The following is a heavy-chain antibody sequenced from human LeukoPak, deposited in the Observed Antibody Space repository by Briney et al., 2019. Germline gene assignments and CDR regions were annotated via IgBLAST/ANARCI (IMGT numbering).Heavy chain of an antibody. V-gene: IGHV1-18*01. CDR2: ISAYNGNT. Sequence: GASVKVSCKASGHTFTSYGISWVRQAPGQGLEWMGWISAYNGNTNYAQKLQGRVTMTTDTSTSTAYMELRSLRSDDTAVYYCARARFLEWLLSDFDYWGQGTLVTVSS. CDR1: GHTFTSYG. CDR3: ARARFLEWLLSDFDY. D-gene: IGHD3-3*01. J-gene: IGHJ4*02.